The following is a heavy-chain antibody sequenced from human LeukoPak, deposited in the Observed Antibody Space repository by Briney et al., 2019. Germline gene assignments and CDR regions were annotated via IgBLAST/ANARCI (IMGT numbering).Heavy chain of an antibody. D-gene: IGHD3-22*01. CDR3: VRELPPVVQYYFDY. CDR2: IWYDGSNK. Sequence: PGGSLRLSCAASGFTFSDYGMHWVCQAPGKGLEWVAVIWYDGSNKYYADSVKGRFTTSRDNSRNTLYLQMNSLRAEDTAVYYCVRELPPVVQYYFDYWGPGTLVTVSS. CDR1: GFTFSDYG. J-gene: IGHJ4*02. V-gene: IGHV3-33*01.